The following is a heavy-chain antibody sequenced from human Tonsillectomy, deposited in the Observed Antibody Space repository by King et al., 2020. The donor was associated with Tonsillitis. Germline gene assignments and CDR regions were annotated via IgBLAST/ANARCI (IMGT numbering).Heavy chain of an antibody. CDR3: AKDQDAYGDYDSFYYGMDV. CDR2: ISYDGSNK. V-gene: IGHV3-30*18. D-gene: IGHD4-17*01. Sequence: VQLVESGGGVVQPGRSLRLSCAASAFIFRIYGMHWVRQAPGKGLEWVAVISYDGSNKNYADSVKGRFTISRDNSKNTLYLQMNNLRPEDTAMYFCAKDQDAYGDYDSFYYGMDVWGQGTTVTVSS. J-gene: IGHJ6*02. CDR1: AFIFRIYG.